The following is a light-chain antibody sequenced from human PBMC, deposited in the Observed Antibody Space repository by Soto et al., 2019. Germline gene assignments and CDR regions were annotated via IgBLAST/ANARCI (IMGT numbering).Light chain of an antibody. CDR3: AAWDDSLSGVV. J-gene: IGLJ3*02. CDR2: RNN. Sequence: QSVLTQPPSASGTPGQRVTISCSGSSSNIGSNYVYWYQQLPGTAPKLLIYRNNQRPSWVPDRFSGSKSGTSASLAISGLRSEDEANYYCAAWDDSLSGVVFGGGTKLTV. CDR1: SSNIGSNY. V-gene: IGLV1-47*01.